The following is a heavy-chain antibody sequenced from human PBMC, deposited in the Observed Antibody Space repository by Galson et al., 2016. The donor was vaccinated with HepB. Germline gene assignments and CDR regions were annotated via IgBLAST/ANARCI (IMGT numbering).Heavy chain of an antibody. CDR3: AKDLDSSGWYEGVY. D-gene: IGHD6-19*01. V-gene: IGHV3-23*01. Sequence: SLRLSCAASGFTFSSYAMNWVRQAPGKGLEWAATISIFGDNTHYADSVKGRFTVSRDNSKSTFYLHMHSLRVEDTAIYHCAKDLDSSGWYEGVYWGQGTLVTVSS. CDR1: GFTFSSYA. CDR2: ISIFGDNT. J-gene: IGHJ4*02.